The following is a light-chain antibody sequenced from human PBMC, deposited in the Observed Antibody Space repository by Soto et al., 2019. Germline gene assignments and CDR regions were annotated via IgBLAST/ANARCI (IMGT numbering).Light chain of an antibody. Sequence: EIVLTQSPATLSLSPGERATLSCRASQSVSSYLAWYQQKPGQAPRLLIYDASNRATGIPARFSGSGSGTDFALTITSLEPEDFAVYYCQPRSNWPSTFCGGTKVEIK. V-gene: IGKV3-11*01. CDR1: QSVSSY. CDR3: QPRSNWPST. J-gene: IGKJ4*01. CDR2: DAS.